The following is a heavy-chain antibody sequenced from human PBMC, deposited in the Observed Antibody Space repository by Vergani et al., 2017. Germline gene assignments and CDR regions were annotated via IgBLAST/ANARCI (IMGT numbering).Heavy chain of an antibody. Sequence: QVQLVESGGGVVQPGRSLRLSCAASGFTFSNYGMHWVRQAPGKGLEWVAVIWYDGSNKYYADSVKGRFTISRDNSKNTLYLQMNSLRAEDTAVYYCAREGYCSSTSCYREGMDVWGKGTTVTVSS. CDR1: GFTFSNYG. CDR2: IWYDGSNK. CDR3: AREGYCSSTSCYREGMDV. J-gene: IGHJ6*03. V-gene: IGHV3-33*01. D-gene: IGHD2-2*01.